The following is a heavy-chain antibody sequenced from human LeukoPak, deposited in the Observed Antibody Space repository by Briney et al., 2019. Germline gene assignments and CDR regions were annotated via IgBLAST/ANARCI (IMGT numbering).Heavy chain of an antibody. V-gene: IGHV1-18*01. Sequence: GASVKVSCKASGYTFTSYGISWVRQAPGQGLEWMGWISAYNGNTNYAQKLQGRVTMTTDTSTSTAYMELRSLRSDDTAVYYCARDASGYYYAEYYFDYWGQGTLVTVSS. D-gene: IGHD3-22*01. J-gene: IGHJ4*02. CDR2: ISAYNGNT. CDR1: GYTFTSYG. CDR3: ARDASGYYYAEYYFDY.